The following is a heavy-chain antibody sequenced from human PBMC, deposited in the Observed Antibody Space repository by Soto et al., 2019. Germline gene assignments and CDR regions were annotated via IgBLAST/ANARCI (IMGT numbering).Heavy chain of an antibody. CDR3: ARHAAPDYDFWSGYYNEVPGWFDP. CDR1: GVSISSYY. D-gene: IGHD3-3*01. V-gene: IGHV4-59*08. Sequence: SETLSLTCTVSGVSISSYYWIWIRQPPGKGLEWIGYIYYSGSTNYNPSLKSRVTISVDTSKNQFSLKLSSVTAADTAVYYCARHAAPDYDFWSGYYNEVPGWFDPWGQGTLVTVSS. CDR2: IYYSGST. J-gene: IGHJ5*02.